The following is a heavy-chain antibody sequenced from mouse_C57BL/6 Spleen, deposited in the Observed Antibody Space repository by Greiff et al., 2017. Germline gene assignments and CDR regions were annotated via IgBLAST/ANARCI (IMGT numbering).Heavy chain of an antibody. CDR2: IWRGGST. Sequence: QVQLQQSGPGLVQPSQSLSITCTVSGFSLTSYGVHWVRQSPGKGLEWLGVIWRGGSTDYNASVMSRLSITKDTSTSQVFVKMNSLQADDTAIYYCAKNYGSSSSYWYFDVWGTGTTVTVSS. CDR1: GFSLTSYG. CDR3: AKNYGSSSSYWYFDV. J-gene: IGHJ1*03. V-gene: IGHV2-5*01. D-gene: IGHD1-1*01.